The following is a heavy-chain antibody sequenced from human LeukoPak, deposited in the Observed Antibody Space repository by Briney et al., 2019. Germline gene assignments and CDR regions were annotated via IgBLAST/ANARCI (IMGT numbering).Heavy chain of an antibody. J-gene: IGHJ4*02. V-gene: IGHV3-7*01. CDR3: YGAVAGDDFDS. D-gene: IGHD6-19*01. CDR2: IKEDGSAK. CDR1: GFTFSNYW. Sequence: GGSLRLSCAASGFTFSNYWMGWLRQAPGKGLEWVANIKEDGSAKYYVDSVKGRFTISRDNAKNSLYLRMNSLRAEDTAVYYCYGAVAGDDFDSWGQGTLVTVSS.